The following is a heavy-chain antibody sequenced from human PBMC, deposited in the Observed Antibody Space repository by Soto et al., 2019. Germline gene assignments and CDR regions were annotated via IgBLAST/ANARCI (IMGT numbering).Heavy chain of an antibody. J-gene: IGHJ4*02. D-gene: IGHD6-13*01. Sequence: PAETLSLTCTVSGGSISSNYWTWIRQPPGKGLEWIGYVYNSGSTNYNPSLKSRVTISEDTSKSQFSLKVNSMTAADTAVYYCARYRREAVAGYTLDNWGQGILVTVSS. V-gene: IGHV4-59*01. CDR1: GGSISSNY. CDR3: ARYRREAVAGYTLDN. CDR2: VYNSGST.